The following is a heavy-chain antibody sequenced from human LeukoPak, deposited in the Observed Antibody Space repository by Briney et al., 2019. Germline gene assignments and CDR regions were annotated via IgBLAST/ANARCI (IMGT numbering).Heavy chain of an antibody. CDR1: GYTFTDYY. V-gene: IGHV1-2*02. CDR3: ARDNSVGDNAWWFDP. J-gene: IGHJ5*02. Sequence: GASVKVSCKASGYTFTDYYIHWVRQAPGQGLEWMGWINPNSGGTNYAQKFQGRVTMTRDTSISTAYMELSRLRSDDTAVYYCARDNSVGDNAWWFDPWGQGTLVTVSS. CDR2: INPNSGGT. D-gene: IGHD1-26*01.